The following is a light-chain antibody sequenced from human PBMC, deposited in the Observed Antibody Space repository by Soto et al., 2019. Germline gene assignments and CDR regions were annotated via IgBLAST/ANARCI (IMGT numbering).Light chain of an antibody. Sequence: EIVLTQSPGTLSLSPGERATLSCRASQSVSSSYLAWYQQKPGQAPRLLIYGASSRATGIPDRFSGSGSGTDFTLTISRLEPEDFAVYYCQHYGSLLTFGPGTKVDSK. CDR3: QHYGSLLT. CDR2: GAS. CDR1: QSVSSSY. V-gene: IGKV3-20*01. J-gene: IGKJ3*01.